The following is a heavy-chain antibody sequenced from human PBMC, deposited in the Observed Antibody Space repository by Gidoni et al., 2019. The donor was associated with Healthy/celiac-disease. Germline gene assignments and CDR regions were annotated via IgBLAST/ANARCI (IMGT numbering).Heavy chain of an antibody. Sequence: EVQLVESGGGLVQPGGSLRLSCAASGFTFSSYSMNWVRQAPGKGLEWVSYISSSSSTIYYADSVKGRFTISRDNAKNSLYLQMNSLRAEDTAVYYCARAGSYLPFDYWGQGTLVTVSS. CDR1: GFTFSSYS. J-gene: IGHJ4*02. CDR2: ISSSSSTI. CDR3: ARAGSYLPFDY. D-gene: IGHD1-26*01. V-gene: IGHV3-48*01.